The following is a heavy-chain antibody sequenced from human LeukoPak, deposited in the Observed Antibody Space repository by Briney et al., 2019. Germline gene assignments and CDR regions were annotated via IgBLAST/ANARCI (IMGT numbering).Heavy chain of an antibody. J-gene: IGHJ4*02. CDR3: ARSLGYDSSGYYSGLIDS. Sequence: PGGPRRPSFQASEFTSGDNYMSWIRQAQGKGLEGFSSISGRGSSTKYADSLKGRFTISRDNGKNSLYLHMSSLRAEDTAVYYCARSLGYDSSGYYSGLIDSWGQGALVTVSS. CDR1: EFTSGDNY. D-gene: IGHD3-22*01. CDR2: ISGRGSST. V-gene: IGHV3-11*03.